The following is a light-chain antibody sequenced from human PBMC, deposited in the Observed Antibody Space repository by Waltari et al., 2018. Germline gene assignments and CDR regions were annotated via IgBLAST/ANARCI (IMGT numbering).Light chain of an antibody. J-gene: IGKJ4*01. V-gene: IGKV1-33*01. CDR2: DAS. Sequence: DIQMTQSPSSLSASVGDRVTITCQASQDISNYLNWYQQKPGKAPKPLIYDASNLETGVPSSFSGSGSGTDFTFTISSLQPEDIATYYCQQYDNLLLTFGGGTKVEIK. CDR3: QQYDNLLLT. CDR1: QDISNY.